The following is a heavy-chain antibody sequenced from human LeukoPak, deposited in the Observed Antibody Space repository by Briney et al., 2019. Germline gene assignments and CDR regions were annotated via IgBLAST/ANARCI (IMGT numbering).Heavy chain of an antibody. J-gene: IGHJ6*02. CDR3: TRHEVVPFDFWSGQTVYGMDV. Sequence: GGSLRLSCAASGFTFSGSAMHWVRQASGKGLEWVGRIRSKANSYATAYAASVKGRFTISRDDSKNTAYLQMNSLKTEDTAVYYCTRHEVVPFDFWSGQTVYGMDVWGQGTTVTVSS. CDR2: IRSKANSYAT. D-gene: IGHD3-3*01. CDR1: GFTFSGSA. V-gene: IGHV3-73*01.